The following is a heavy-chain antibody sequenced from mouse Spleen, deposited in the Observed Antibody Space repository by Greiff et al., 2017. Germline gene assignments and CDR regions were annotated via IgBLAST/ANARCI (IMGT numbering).Heavy chain of an antibody. CDR1: GYRFTDYE. J-gene: IGHJ1*03. CDR2: IDPETGGT. V-gene: IGHV1-15*01. D-gene: IGHD4-1*01. Sequence: VQLQQSGAELVRPGASVTLSCKASGYRFTDYEMHWVKQTPVHGLEWIGAIDPETGGTAYNQKFKGKAILTADKSSSTAYMELRSLTSEDSAVYYCTRRTGWYCDVWGTGTTVTISA. CDR3: TRRTGWYCDV.